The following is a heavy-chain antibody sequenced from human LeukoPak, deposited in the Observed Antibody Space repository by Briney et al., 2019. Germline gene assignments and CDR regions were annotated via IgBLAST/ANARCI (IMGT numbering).Heavy chain of an antibody. Sequence: ASVKVSCKTSGYTFTNYGMHWVRQAPGQRLEWMGWINAGNGNTRYSQKFQGGVTITRDTSASTAYMELSSLRSEDTAVYYCARSILVVPVASHYNYGVDVWGQGTTVTVSS. CDR3: ARSILVVPVASHYNYGVDV. CDR1: GYTFTNYG. V-gene: IGHV1-3*01. D-gene: IGHD2-2*01. J-gene: IGHJ6*02. CDR2: INAGNGNT.